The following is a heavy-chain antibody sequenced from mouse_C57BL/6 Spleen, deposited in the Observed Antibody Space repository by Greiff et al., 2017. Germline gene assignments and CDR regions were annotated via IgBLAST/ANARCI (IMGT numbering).Heavy chain of an antibody. Sequence: EVKLMESGGGLVKPGGSLKLSCAASGFTFSSYAMSWVRQTPEKRLEWVATISDGGSYTYYPDNVKGRFTISRDNAKNNLYLQMSHLKSEDTAMYYCARDRSKDWDFDVWGTGTTVTVSS. CDR1: GFTFSSYA. D-gene: IGHD1-3*01. J-gene: IGHJ1*03. V-gene: IGHV5-4*01. CDR2: ISDGGSYT. CDR3: ARDRSKDWDFDV.